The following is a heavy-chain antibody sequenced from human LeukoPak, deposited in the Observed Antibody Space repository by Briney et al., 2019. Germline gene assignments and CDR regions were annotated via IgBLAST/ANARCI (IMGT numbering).Heavy chain of an antibody. CDR1: GYTFTSYG. CDR3: ARDTRDIVVVPAAIGFDY. V-gene: IGHV1-18*01. Sequence: ASVKVSCKASGYTFTSYGISWVRQAPGQGLEWMGWISAYNGNTNYAQKLQGRVTMTTDTSTSTAYMELRSLRSDDTAVYYCARDTRDIVVVPAAIGFDYWGQGTLVTVSS. D-gene: IGHD2-2*01. CDR2: ISAYNGNT. J-gene: IGHJ4*02.